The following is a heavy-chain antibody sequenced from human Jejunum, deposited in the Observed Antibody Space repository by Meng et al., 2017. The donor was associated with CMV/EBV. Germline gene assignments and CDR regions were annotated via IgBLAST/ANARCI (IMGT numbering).Heavy chain of an antibody. J-gene: IGHJ4*02. CDR2: IIAVLKTP. Sequence: QVQLVQSGTEVKKXXSXVKVSXKSSGGVFNNYALNWVRQAPGQGLEWMGGIIAVLKTPTYAQKFRGRLTITADESTGTTYMDLTSLTSEDTAVYYCARGFSNGYLPFDYWGQGTLVTVSS. CDR1: GGVFNNYA. D-gene: IGHD3-22*01. CDR3: ARGFSNGYLPFDY. V-gene: IGHV1-69*01.